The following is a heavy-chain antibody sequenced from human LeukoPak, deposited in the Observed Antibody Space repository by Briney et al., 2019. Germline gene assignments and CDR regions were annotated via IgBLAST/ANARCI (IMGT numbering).Heavy chain of an antibody. CDR1: GGSISSSSYY. D-gene: IGHD4-23*01. Sequence: SETLSLTCTVSGGSISSSSYYWGWLRQPPGKGLEWIGSIYYSGSTYYNPSLKSRVTISVDTSKNQFSLKLSSVTAADTAVYYCARESTVVNNWFDPWGQGTLVTVSS. CDR3: ARESTVVNNWFDP. V-gene: IGHV4-39*07. CDR2: IYYSGST. J-gene: IGHJ5*02.